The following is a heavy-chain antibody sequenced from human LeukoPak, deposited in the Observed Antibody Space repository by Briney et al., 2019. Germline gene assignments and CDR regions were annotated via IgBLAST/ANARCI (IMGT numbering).Heavy chain of an antibody. Sequence: AGGSLRLSCAASGFTFSHYAMHWVRQAPGKGLEYVSAISSNGGSTYYANSVKGRFTISRDNSKNTLYLQMGSLRAEDMGVHYCARDSITVSVGAFDIWGQGTMVIVSS. CDR2: ISSNGGST. CDR1: GFTFSHYA. J-gene: IGHJ3*02. D-gene: IGHD2-2*01. V-gene: IGHV3-64*01. CDR3: ARDSITVSVGAFDI.